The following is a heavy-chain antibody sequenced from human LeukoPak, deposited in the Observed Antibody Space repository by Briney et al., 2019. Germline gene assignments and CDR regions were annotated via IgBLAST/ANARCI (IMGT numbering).Heavy chain of an antibody. V-gene: IGHV3-30*18. CDR2: ISYDGSNK. D-gene: IGHD6-19*01. Sequence: PERSLRLSCAASGFTFSSYGMHWVRQAPGKGLEWVAVISYDGSNKYYADSVKGRFTISRDNSKSTLYLQMNSLRAEDTAVYYCAKDGLRYAVAGRGYFDYWGQGTLVTVSS. J-gene: IGHJ4*02. CDR3: AKDGLRYAVAGRGYFDY. CDR1: GFTFSSYG.